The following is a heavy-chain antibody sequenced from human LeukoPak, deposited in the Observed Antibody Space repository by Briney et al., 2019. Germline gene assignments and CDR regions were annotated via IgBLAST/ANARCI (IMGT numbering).Heavy chain of an antibody. CDR1: GFTFSSYS. CDR3: AGAMYSGSFDP. V-gene: IGHV3-7*02. J-gene: IGHJ5*02. CDR2: IKQDGSEN. D-gene: IGHD1-26*01. Sequence: PGGSLRLSCAASGFTFSSYSMNWVRQAPGKGLEWVANIKQDGSENYYVDSVKGRCTISRDNAKNSLYLQMSSLRVEDTAVYYCAGAMYSGSFDPWGQGILVTVSS.